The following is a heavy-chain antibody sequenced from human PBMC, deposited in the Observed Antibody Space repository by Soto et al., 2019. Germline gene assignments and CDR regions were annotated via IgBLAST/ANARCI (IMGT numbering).Heavy chain of an antibody. CDR2: ISGSGDTT. Sequence: EVQLLESGGGLVQPGGSLRLSCAASGFTFSSYAMRWVRQAPVKGQEWVSAISGSGDTTYYADSVKGRFTISRDNSNNTLYLQMNSLRAEDTGVYYRARGGSGSYYDYWGQGTLVTVSS. V-gene: IGHV3-23*01. CDR1: GFTFSSYA. CDR3: ARGGSGSYYDY. D-gene: IGHD1-26*01. J-gene: IGHJ4*02.